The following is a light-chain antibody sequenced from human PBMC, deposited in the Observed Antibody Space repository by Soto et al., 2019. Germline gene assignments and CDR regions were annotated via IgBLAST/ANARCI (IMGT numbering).Light chain of an antibody. J-gene: IGKJ1*01. CDR2: DAS. V-gene: IGKV1-5*01. CDR1: QSIGNW. Sequence: DVQLTQAPSTLSASVGDRVTITCRASQSIGNWLAWYQQKPGKAPNLLIYDASTLENGVPSRFSSSASGTDFTLTISSLQPYDFATYYCQQYNSYSPRTFGQGTKVEFK. CDR3: QQYNSYSPRT.